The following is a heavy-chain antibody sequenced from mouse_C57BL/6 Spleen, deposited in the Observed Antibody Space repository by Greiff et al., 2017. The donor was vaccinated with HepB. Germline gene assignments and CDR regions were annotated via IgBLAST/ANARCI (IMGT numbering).Heavy chain of an antibody. J-gene: IGHJ2*01. CDR3: ARFPPGTDY. D-gene: IGHD4-1*01. CDR2: IYPGDGDT. V-gene: IGHV1-82*01. Sequence: VQLQQSGPELVNPGASVKISCKASGYAFSSSWMNWVKQRPGKGLEWIGRIYPGDGDTNYNGKFKGKATLTADKSSSTAYMQLSSLTSEDSAVYFCARFPPGTDYWGQGTTLTVSS. CDR1: GYAFSSSW.